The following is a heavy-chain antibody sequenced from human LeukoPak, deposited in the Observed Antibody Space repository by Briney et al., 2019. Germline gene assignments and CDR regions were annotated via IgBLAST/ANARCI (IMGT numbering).Heavy chain of an antibody. D-gene: IGHD3-10*01. Sequence: GRSLRLSCAASGFTFSSYAMHWVRQAPGKGLEWVAVISYDGSNKYYADSEKGRFTISRDNSKNTLYLQMNSLRAEDTAVYYCARGRGSGSYYNSPGWFDPWGQGTLVTVSS. J-gene: IGHJ5*02. V-gene: IGHV3-30-3*01. CDR3: ARGRGSGSYYNSPGWFDP. CDR1: GFTFSSYA. CDR2: ISYDGSNK.